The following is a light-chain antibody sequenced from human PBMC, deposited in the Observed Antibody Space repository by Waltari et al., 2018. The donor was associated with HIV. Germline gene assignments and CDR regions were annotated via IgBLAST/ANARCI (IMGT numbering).Light chain of an antibody. CDR2: RAS. J-gene: IGKJ1*01. CDR1: QPVRSSP. CDR3: HQYGSSPET. Sequence: ALTQSPGTLSLSPGEAAILSCRTSQPVRSSPLGWYQQKLGQAPRLLVNRASTRAAGIPDRFSGSGSGADFTLSISRREPEDFAVYYCHQYGSSPETFGQGTKV. V-gene: IGKV3-20*01.